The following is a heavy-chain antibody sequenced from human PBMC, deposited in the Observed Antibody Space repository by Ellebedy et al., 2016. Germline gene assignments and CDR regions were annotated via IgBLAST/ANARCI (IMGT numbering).Heavy chain of an antibody. V-gene: IGHV1-2*02. CDR2: INPNSGGT. CDR1: GYTFTGYY. D-gene: IGHD5-18*01. Sequence: ASVKVSCXASGYTFTGYYMHWVRQAPGQGLEWMGWINPNSGGTNYAQKFQGRVTMTRDTSISTAYMELSRLRSDDTAVYYCARDQDTAMVEDYYYYYMDVWGKGTTVTVSS. CDR3: ARDQDTAMVEDYYYYYMDV. J-gene: IGHJ6*03.